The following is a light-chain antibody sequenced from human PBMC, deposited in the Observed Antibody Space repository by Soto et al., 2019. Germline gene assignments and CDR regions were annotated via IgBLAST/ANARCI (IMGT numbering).Light chain of an antibody. CDR2: DLS. CDR1: SSDVGYYNY. J-gene: IGLJ2*01. CDR3: NSYTRSSAVV. Sequence: QSVLTQPASVSGSPGQSITISCTGTSSDVGYYNYVSWYQQHPGKAPKLMIYDLSNRPSGVSNRFSGSKSGNTASLTISGLQAEDEADYYCNSYTRSSAVVFGGGTKLTVL. V-gene: IGLV2-14*01.